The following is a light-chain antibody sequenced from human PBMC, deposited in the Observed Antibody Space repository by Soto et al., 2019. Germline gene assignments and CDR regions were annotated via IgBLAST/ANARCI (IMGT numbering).Light chain of an antibody. CDR2: EVS. Sequence: QSALTQPASVSGSPGQSITISCTGTSSDVGGYNYVSWYQQHSGEAPKLMIYEVSYRPSGVSNRFSGSKSGNTASLTISGLQAEDEADYYCSSFTSSTTYVFGTGTKLTVL. J-gene: IGLJ1*01. CDR3: SSFTSSTTYV. CDR1: SSDVGGYNY. V-gene: IGLV2-14*01.